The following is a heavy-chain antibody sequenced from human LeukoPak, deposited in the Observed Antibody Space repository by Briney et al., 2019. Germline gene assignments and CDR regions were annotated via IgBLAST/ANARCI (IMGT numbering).Heavy chain of an antibody. CDR1: GGSFNSYY. Sequence: SETLSLTCAVYGGSFNSYYWNWVRQPPGKGLEWIGYIHYTGSTNYNPSLKSRVTISVDTSKNQFSLKLSSVTAADTAVYYCARDTNWFDPWGQGTLVTVSS. CDR3: ARDTNWFDP. V-gene: IGHV4-59*01. J-gene: IGHJ5*02. CDR2: IHYTGST.